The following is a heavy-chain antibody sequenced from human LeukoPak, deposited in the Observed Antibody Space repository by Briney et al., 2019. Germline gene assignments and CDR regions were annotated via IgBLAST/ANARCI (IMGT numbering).Heavy chain of an antibody. Sequence: ASVKVSCKASGGTFSGYAISWVRQAPGQGLEWMGGIIPIFGTANYAQKFQGRVTITADESTSTAYIELSSLRSEDTAVYYCASSAIYGDYVRFDYWGQGTLVTVSS. V-gene: IGHV1-69*13. J-gene: IGHJ4*02. D-gene: IGHD4-17*01. CDR2: IIPIFGTA. CDR1: GGTFSGYA. CDR3: ASSAIYGDYVRFDY.